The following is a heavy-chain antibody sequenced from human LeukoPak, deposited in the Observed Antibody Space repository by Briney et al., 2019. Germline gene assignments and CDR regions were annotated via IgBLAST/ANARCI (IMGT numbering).Heavy chain of an antibody. V-gene: IGHV3-23*01. D-gene: IGHD5-12*01. CDR3: AKDRDSGYASPFDS. CDR1: GFTFSSYA. J-gene: IGHJ4*02. Sequence: GGSLRLSCAASGFTFSSYAMSWVRQAPGKGLEWVSAISGTDGSTYYADSVRGRFTISRDNSKNTLYLQMNSLRAEDTAVYYCAKDRDSGYASPFDSWGQGTLVTVSS. CDR2: ISGTDGST.